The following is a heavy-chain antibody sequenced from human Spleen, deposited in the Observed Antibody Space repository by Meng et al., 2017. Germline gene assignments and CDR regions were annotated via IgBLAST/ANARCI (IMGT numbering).Heavy chain of an antibody. D-gene: IGHD1-1*01. J-gene: IGHJ4*02. V-gene: IGHV1-2*07. CDR2: INPNGGGT. CDR1: GGTFSSYA. Sequence: ASVNVSCKASGGTFSSYAISWVRQAPGQGLEWIGWINPNGGGTNYAHKFLGRATVTRDMSTSTAYMDMSSLTFDDTAVYYCAILEGGWGQGTLVTVSS. CDR3: AILEGG.